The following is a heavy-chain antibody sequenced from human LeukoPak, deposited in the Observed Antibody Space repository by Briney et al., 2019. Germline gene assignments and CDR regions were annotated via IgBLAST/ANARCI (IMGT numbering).Heavy chain of an antibody. CDR1: GGTFSSYA. D-gene: IGHD3-16*02. Sequence: SVKVSCKASGGTFSSYAISWVRQAPGQGLEWMGGIIPIFGTANYAQKFQGRVTITADESTSTAYMELSSLRSEDTAVYYCARGSRDDCVWGSYRYAFDIWGQGTMVTVSS. CDR2: IIPIFGTA. J-gene: IGHJ3*02. CDR3: ARGSRDDCVWGSYRYAFDI. V-gene: IGHV1-69*13.